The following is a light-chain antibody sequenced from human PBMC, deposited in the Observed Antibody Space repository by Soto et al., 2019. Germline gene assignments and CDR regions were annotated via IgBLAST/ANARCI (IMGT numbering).Light chain of an antibody. CDR3: QQYNSYSWT. CDR1: QSISSW. Sequence: DIQMTQSPSTLSASVGYRVTIACRAIQSISSWLAWYQQKPGKAPKLLIYKASSLESGVPSRFSGSGSGTEFTLTISSLQPDDFATYYCQQYNSYSWTFGQGTKVDI. V-gene: IGKV1-5*03. J-gene: IGKJ1*01. CDR2: KAS.